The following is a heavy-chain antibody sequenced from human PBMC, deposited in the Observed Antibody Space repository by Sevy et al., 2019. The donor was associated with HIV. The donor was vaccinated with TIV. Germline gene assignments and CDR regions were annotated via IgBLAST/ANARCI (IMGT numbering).Heavy chain of an antibody. J-gene: IGHJ4*02. V-gene: IGHV3-23*01. CDR2: ISGSGDTT. Sequence: GGSLRLSCAASGFTFTIYAMTWVRQAPGQGLEWVSGISGSGDTTYYADSVKGRFTISRDNSKNTLYLQMNSLRAEDTAVYYCAKESGKYLGGNIDCWGQGTLVTVSS. CDR1: GFTFTIYA. CDR3: AKESGKYLGGNIDC. D-gene: IGHD1-26*01.